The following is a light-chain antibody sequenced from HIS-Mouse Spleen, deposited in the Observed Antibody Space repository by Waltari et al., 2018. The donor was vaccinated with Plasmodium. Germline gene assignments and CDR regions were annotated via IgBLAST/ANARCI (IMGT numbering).Light chain of an antibody. V-gene: IGLV2-11*01. CDR1: CSDVGGYDY. Sequence: QSALTQPRSVPGSPGPSVTISCTGTCSDVGGYDYVSCYQQHPGKAPKLMIYDVSKRPSGVPDRFSGSKSGNTASLTISGLQAEDEADYYCCSYAGSYTYVFGTGTKVTVL. CDR3: CSYAGSYTYV. CDR2: DVS. J-gene: IGLJ1*01.